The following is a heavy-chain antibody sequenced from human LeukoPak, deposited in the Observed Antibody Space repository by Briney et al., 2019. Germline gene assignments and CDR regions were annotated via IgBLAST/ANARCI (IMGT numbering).Heavy chain of an antibody. Sequence: GGSLRLSCAASGFTFRNYWMSWVRQAPGKGLEWVANIMQDGSEKYYVDSVKGRFTISRDNVKNSLYLQMNSLRAEDTAVYYCARACSGGSCRDYWGQGTLVTVSS. CDR3: ARACSGGSCRDY. V-gene: IGHV3-7*01. J-gene: IGHJ4*02. CDR1: GFTFRNYW. CDR2: IMQDGSEK. D-gene: IGHD2-15*01.